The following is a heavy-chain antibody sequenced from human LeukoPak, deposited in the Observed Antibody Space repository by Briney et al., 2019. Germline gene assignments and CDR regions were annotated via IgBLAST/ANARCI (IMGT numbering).Heavy chain of an antibody. J-gene: IGHJ4*02. CDR1: GGSITNTSYF. D-gene: IGHD5/OR15-5a*01. CDR3: ARPGRVFGVFDY. Sequence: PSETLSLTCTVSGGSITNTSYFWGWIRQPPGKGLEWIGSIFYSGTTYYNPSLKSRVTISVDTSKNQFSLTLSSVTAADTAVYYCARPGRVFGVFDYWGQGTLVTVSS. V-gene: IGHV4-39*01. CDR2: IFYSGTT.